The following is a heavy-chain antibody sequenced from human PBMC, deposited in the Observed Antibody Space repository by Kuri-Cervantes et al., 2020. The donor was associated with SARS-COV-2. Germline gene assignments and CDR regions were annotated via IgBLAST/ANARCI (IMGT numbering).Heavy chain of an antibody. J-gene: IGHJ4*02. D-gene: IGHD2-2*01. CDR1: GGSINSGQNY. V-gene: IGHV4-30-4*01. Sequence: SQTLSLTCGVSGGSINSGQNYWSWVRQHPGKGLEWIGYISYRGYTHYNPSLKSRASISLDASKNQFSLQLASVTAADTAVCFCAREVVVVPAASYFDHWGQGTLVTVSS. CDR3: AREVVVVPAASYFDH. CDR2: ISYRGYT.